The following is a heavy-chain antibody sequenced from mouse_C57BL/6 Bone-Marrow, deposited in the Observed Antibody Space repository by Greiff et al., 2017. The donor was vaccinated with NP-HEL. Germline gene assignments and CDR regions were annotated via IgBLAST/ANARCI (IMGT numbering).Heavy chain of an antibody. CDR3: AGRSDGYFWYFDV. V-gene: IGHV5-2*03. CDR2: INSDGGST. J-gene: IGHJ1*03. CDR1: EYEFPSHD. D-gene: IGHD2-3*01. Sequence: DVMLVESGGGLVQPGESLKLSCESNEYEFPSHDMSWVRKTPEKRLELVAAINSDGGSTYYPDTMERRFIISRDNTKKTLYLQMSSLRSEDTALYYCAGRSDGYFWYFDVWGTGTTVTVSS.